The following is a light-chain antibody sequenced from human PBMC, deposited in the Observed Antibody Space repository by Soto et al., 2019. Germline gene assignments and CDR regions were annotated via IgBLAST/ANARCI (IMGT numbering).Light chain of an antibody. J-gene: IGLJ1*01. Sequence: QSVLTQPPSASGTPGQRVTISCSGSISNIGSNTVNWYKHLPGTAPKLLIYRNNERPSGVPDRFSGSKSGTSASLAISGLQSEDEADYYCAAWDDSLHGYVFGTGTKVTVL. CDR3: AAWDDSLHGYV. V-gene: IGLV1-44*01. CDR1: ISNIGSNT. CDR2: RNN.